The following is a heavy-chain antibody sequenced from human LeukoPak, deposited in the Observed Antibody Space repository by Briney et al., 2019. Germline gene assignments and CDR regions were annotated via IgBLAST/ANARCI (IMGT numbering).Heavy chain of an antibody. D-gene: IGHD2-21*02. CDR3: ARDDVVVTAIRKRYCIDV. CDR2: ISYDGSNT. Sequence: PGGSLRLSCAASGFTFSSYTMHWVRQAPGKGLEWVAVISYDGSNTYYADSVRGRFTISRDDSKNTLYLQMSSLRAEDTAVYYCARDDVVVTAIRKRYCIDVWGQGTTVTVSS. V-gene: IGHV3-30-3*01. J-gene: IGHJ6*02. CDR1: GFTFSSYT.